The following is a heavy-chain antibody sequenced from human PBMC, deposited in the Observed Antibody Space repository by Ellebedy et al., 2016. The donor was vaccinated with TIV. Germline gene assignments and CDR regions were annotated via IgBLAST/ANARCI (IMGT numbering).Heavy chain of an antibody. CDR1: GFPFSSYA. V-gene: IGHV3-23*01. CDR3: GTVATTFDY. J-gene: IGHJ4*02. D-gene: IGHD5-24*01. Sequence: GESLKISCAASGFPFSSYAMNWVHQAPGKGLEWVSSISGSGENTYYAGSVKGRFTISRDNSKNTLYLQMNSLRAEDTAVYFCGTVATTFDYWGQGTLVTVSS. CDR2: ISGSGENT.